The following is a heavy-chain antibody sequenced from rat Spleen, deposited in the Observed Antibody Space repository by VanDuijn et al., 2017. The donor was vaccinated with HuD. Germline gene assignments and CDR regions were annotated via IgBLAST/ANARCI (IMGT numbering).Heavy chain of an antibody. V-gene: IGHV5-7*01. CDR1: GFTFSNYD. CDR2: ISYDGSST. J-gene: IGHJ2*01. CDR3: ARGRRGFGVDY. D-gene: IGHD4-3*01. Sequence: EVQLVESGGGLVQPGRSMKLSCAASGFTFSNYDMAWVRQAPKKGLEWVVTISYDGSSTNYRDSVKGRFTISRDNAKSTLYLKMDSLRSEDTATYYCARGRRGFGVDYWSQGVMVTVSS.